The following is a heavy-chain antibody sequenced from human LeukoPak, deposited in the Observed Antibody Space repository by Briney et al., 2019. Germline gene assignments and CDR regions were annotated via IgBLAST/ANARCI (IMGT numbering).Heavy chain of an antibody. V-gene: IGHV3-11*01. CDR1: GFTFSDD. J-gene: IGHJ4*02. Sequence: GGSLRLSSAGSGFTFSDDISWIRQSPGRGLEWVAYISGSGDVIYYADSVKGRFNISRDNAKNLVYLQMDSLRAEDTAVYSCARLPYYYFDRWGQGNLVTVSS. D-gene: IGHD2-21*01. CDR2: ISGSGDVI. CDR3: ARLPYYYFDR.